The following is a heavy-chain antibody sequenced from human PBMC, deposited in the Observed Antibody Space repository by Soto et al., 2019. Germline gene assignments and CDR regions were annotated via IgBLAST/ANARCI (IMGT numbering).Heavy chain of an antibody. Sequence: QVQLQESGPGLVKPSQTLSLTCTVSGGSVSSGGYYWSWIRQHPGKGLEWIGYIYYSGSTYYNPSLKSRVTISVDTSKNPFSLKLSSVTAADTAVYYCARDLADYDFWSGRGWFDPWGQGTLVTVSS. V-gene: IGHV4-31*03. J-gene: IGHJ5*02. D-gene: IGHD3-3*01. CDR1: GGSVSSGGYY. CDR3: ARDLADYDFWSGRGWFDP. CDR2: IYYSGST.